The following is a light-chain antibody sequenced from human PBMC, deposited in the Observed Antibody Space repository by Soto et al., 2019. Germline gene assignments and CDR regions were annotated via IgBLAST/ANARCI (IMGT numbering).Light chain of an antibody. CDR3: QQRSNWPPWT. V-gene: IGKV3-11*01. J-gene: IGKJ1*01. Sequence: EIVLTQSPATLSLSPGERATLSCRASQNVSSYLAWYRQKPGQAPRLLIYDASNRATGIPARFSGSGSGTDFTLTISSLEPEDFAVYYCQQRSNWPPWTFGQGTKVDIK. CDR1: QNVSSY. CDR2: DAS.